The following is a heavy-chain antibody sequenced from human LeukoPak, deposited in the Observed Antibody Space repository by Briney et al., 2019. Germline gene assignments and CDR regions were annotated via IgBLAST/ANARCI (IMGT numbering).Heavy chain of an antibody. CDR3: AKVLTPYQQHGFDY. Sequence: PGASLRLSCAASGFTFSSYAMSWVRQAPGKGLEWVSAISGSGGSTYYADSVKGRFTTSRDNSKNALYLQMNSLRAEDTAVYYCAKVLTPYQQHGFDYWGQGTLVTVSS. J-gene: IGHJ4*02. V-gene: IGHV3-23*01. D-gene: IGHD2-2*01. CDR1: GFTFSSYA. CDR2: ISGSGGST.